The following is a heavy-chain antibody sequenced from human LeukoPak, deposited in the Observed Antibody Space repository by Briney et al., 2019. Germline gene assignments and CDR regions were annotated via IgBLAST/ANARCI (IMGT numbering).Heavy chain of an antibody. CDR3: ARDRKTYSGYDFDYYYYMDV. J-gene: IGHJ6*03. D-gene: IGHD5-12*01. CDR1: GYTFTGYY. V-gene: IGHV1-2*02. CDR2: INPNSGGT. Sequence: ASVKVSCKASGYTFTGYYMHWVRQAPGQGLEWMGWINPNSGGTNYAQKFQGRVTMTRDTSISTAYMELSRLRSDDTAVYYCARDRKTYSGYDFDYYYYMDVWGKGATVTISS.